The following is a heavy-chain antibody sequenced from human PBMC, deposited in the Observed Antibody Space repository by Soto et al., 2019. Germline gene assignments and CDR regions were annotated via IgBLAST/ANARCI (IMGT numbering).Heavy chain of an antibody. V-gene: IGHV1-18*01. Sequence: ASVKVSCKASGYTFTSYGISWVRQAPGQGLEWMGWISAYNGNTNYAQKLQGRVTMTTDTSTSTAYMELRSLRSDDTAVYYCARVPYYDSSGMGYFDYWGQGTLVTVLL. CDR2: ISAYNGNT. D-gene: IGHD3-22*01. CDR3: ARVPYYDSSGMGYFDY. J-gene: IGHJ4*02. CDR1: GYTFTSYG.